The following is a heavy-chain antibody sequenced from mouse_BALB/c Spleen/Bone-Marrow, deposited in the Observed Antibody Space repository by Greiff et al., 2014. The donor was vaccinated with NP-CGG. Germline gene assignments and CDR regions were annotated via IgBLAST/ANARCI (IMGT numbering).Heavy chain of an antibody. J-gene: IGHJ3*01. D-gene: IGHD2-4*01. CDR1: GYTLTSYT. V-gene: IGHV1-4*01. CDR3: ARFFYDYDGPWFAY. Sequence: QVQLKESGAELARPGASVKMSCKASGYTLTSYTMHWVKQRPGQGLEWIGYINPSSGYTNYNQKFKDKATLTADKSSSTAYMQLSSLTSEDSAVYYCARFFYDYDGPWFAYWGQGTLVTVSA. CDR2: INPSSGYT.